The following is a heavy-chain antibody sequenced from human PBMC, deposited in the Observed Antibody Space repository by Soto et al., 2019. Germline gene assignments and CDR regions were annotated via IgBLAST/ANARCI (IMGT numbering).Heavy chain of an antibody. CDR2: MNPNSGNT. J-gene: IGHJ6*03. D-gene: IGHD3-10*01. Sequence: GASVKVSCKASGYTFTSYDINWVRQATGQGLEWMGWMNPNSGNTGYAQKFQGRVTMTRNTSISTAYMELSSLRSEDTAVYYCATNYGSGSYYFLSAYYYMDVWGKGTTVTVSS. CDR1: GYTFTSYD. CDR3: ATNYGSGSYYFLSAYYYMDV. V-gene: IGHV1-8*01.